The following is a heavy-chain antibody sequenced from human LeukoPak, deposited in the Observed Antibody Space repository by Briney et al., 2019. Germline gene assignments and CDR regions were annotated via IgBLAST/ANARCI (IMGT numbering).Heavy chain of an antibody. D-gene: IGHD3-3*01. CDR2: VRYDQSAT. CDR3: VKDQGECPGSRCYLRFLEY. Sequence: GGSLRLSCAASGFNFSIYGMHWVRQAPGKGLEWVTFVRYDQSATVYADSVQGRFAISRDNSKSTVYLQMNSLRVEDTALYFCVKDQGECPGSRCYLRFLEYWGQGTLVIVSS. J-gene: IGHJ4*02. V-gene: IGHV3-30*02. CDR1: GFNFSIYG.